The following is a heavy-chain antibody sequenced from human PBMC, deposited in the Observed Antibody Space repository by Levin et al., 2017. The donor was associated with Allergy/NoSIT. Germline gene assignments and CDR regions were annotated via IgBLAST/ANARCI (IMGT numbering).Heavy chain of an antibody. CDR2: IYYSGST. CDR3: ARVLNYYYYYMDV. D-gene: IGHD2-8*01. Sequence: SETLSLTCTVSGGSISSYYWSWIRQPPGKGLEWIGYIYYSGSTNYNPSLKSRVTISVDTSKNQFSLKLSSVTAADTAVYYCARVLNYYYYYMDVWGKGTTVTVSS. V-gene: IGHV4-59*01. CDR1: GGSISSYY. J-gene: IGHJ6*03.